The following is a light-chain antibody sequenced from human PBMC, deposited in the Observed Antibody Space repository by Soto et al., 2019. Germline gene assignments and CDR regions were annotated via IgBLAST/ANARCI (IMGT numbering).Light chain of an antibody. CDR1: QGISSY. CDR2: AAS. J-gene: IGKJ3*01. Sequence: IQLTQSPSSLSASVGDRVTITCRASQGISSYLAWYQQKPGKAPKLLIYAASTLQSGVPSRFSGSGSGTDFTLTINSLQHEDFATYCCQQFNSYPRTFGPGTKVDIK. CDR3: QQFNSYPRT. V-gene: IGKV1-9*01.